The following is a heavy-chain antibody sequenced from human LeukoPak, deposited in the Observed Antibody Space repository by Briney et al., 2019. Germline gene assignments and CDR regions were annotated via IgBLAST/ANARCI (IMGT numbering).Heavy chain of an antibody. J-gene: IGHJ6*02. CDR3: ARVISDYDFWSGYSYYYYGMDV. D-gene: IGHD3-3*01. V-gene: IGHV4-59*01. CDR2: IYYSGST. CDR1: GGSISSYY. Sequence: SETLSLTCTVSGGSISSYYWSWLRQPPGKGLEWIGYIYYSGSTNYNPSLKSRVTISVDTSKNQFSLKLSSVTAADTAVYYCARVISDYDFWSGYSYYYYGMDVWGQGTTVTVSS.